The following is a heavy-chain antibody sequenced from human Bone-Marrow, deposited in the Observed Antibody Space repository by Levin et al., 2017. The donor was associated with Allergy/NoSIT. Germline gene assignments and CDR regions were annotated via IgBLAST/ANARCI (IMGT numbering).Heavy chain of an antibody. CDR3: ARTKLRGYSYGTFDY. CDR2: ISAYNGNT. Sequence: ASVKVSCKASGYTFTSYGISWVRQAPGQGLEWMGWISAYNGNTNYAQKLQGRVTMTTDTSTSTAYMELRSLRSDDTAVYYCARTKLRGYSYGTFDYWGQGTLVTVSS. V-gene: IGHV1-18*01. CDR1: GYTFTSYG. D-gene: IGHD5-18*01. J-gene: IGHJ4*02.